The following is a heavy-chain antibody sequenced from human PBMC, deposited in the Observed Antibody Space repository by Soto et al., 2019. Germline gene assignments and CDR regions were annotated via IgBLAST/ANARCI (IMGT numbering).Heavy chain of an antibody. CDR2: IIPIFGTA. CDR1: GGTFSSYA. CDR3: ARGPIRSYGYPYFDY. Sequence: GASVKVSCKASGGTFSSYAISWVRQAPGQGLEWMGGIIPIFGTANYAQKFQGRVTITADKSTSTAYMELSSLRSEDTAVYYCARGPIRSYGYPYFDYWGQGTLVTVSS. D-gene: IGHD5-18*01. J-gene: IGHJ4*02. V-gene: IGHV1-69*06.